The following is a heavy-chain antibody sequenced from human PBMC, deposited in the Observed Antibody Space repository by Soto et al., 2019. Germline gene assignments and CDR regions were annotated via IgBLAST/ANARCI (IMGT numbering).Heavy chain of an antibody. J-gene: IGHJ6*02. CDR3: ARPWYFYYGMDV. CDR1: GFTFSDYY. V-gene: IGHV3-11*01. D-gene: IGHD2-15*01. Sequence: PGGSLRLSCAASGFTFSDYYMSWIRQAPGKGLEWVSYISSTGSPIYYADSVKGRFTISRDNSKNSLYLQMNSLRADDTAVYYCARPWYFYYGMDVWGQGTTVTVSS. CDR2: ISSTGSPI.